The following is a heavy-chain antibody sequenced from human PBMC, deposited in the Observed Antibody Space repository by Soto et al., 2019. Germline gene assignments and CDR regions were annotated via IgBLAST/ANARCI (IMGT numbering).Heavy chain of an antibody. D-gene: IGHD3-22*01. CDR1: GGSISSGDYY. CDR2: IYYSGST. J-gene: IGHJ4*02. Sequence: QVQLQESGPGLVKPSQTLSLTCTVSGGSISSGDYYWSWIRQPPGKGLEWIGYIYYSGSTYYNPSLTSRVTRSVDTSKTQFSLKLSSVTAADTAVYYCARADSSGYMDYWGQGTLVTVSS. CDR3: ARADSSGYMDY. V-gene: IGHV4-30-4*01.